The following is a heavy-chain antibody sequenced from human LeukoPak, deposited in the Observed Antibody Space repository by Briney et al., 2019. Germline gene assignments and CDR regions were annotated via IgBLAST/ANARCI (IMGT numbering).Heavy chain of an antibody. D-gene: IGHD2-21*02. Sequence: SETLSLTCTVSGGSISSGGYSWSWIRQHPGKGLEWIGYIYYSGSTYYNPSLKSRVTISVDTSKNQFSLKLSSVTAADTAVYYCARGVVVTAISDAFDIWGQGTMVTVSS. CDR3: ARGVVVTAISDAFDI. CDR2: IYYSGST. J-gene: IGHJ3*02. V-gene: IGHV4-31*03. CDR1: GGSISSGGYS.